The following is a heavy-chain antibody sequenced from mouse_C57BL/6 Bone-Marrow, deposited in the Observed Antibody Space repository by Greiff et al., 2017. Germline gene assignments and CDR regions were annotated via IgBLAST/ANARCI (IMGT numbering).Heavy chain of an antibody. CDR3: ARDSYDGYYWYFDV. Sequence: EVMLVESGGGLVKPGGSLKLSCAASGFTFSSYAMSWVRQTPEKRLEWVATISDGGSYTYYPDNVKGRFTISRDNAKNNLYLQMSHLKSEDTAMXYYARDSYDGYYWYFDVWGTGTTVTVSS. CDR1: GFTFSSYA. V-gene: IGHV5-4*01. J-gene: IGHJ1*03. CDR2: ISDGGSYT. D-gene: IGHD2-3*01.